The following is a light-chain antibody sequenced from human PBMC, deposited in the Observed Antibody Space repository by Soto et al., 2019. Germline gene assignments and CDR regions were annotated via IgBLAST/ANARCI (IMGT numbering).Light chain of an antibody. J-gene: IGLJ3*02. V-gene: IGLV1-51*01. CDR1: GSNIGSNS. CDR2: DNN. CDR3: CSCVSGSPFDVL. Sequence: QSVLTQPPSVSAAPGQTVTISCSGSGSNIGSNSVSWYQHVPGTAPKLLLYDNNKRPSGIPDRFFGSKSGNTASLTISGLQAEDEADYYCCSCVSGSPFDVLFGGGTKVTVL.